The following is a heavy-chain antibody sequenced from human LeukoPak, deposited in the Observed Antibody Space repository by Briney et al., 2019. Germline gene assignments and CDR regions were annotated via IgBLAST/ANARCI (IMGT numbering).Heavy chain of an antibody. J-gene: IGHJ5*02. CDR3: ARDAPPGVRGVIRWFDP. D-gene: IGHD3-10*01. CDR2: IIPIFGTP. Sequence: SVKVSCRASGGTFTSYAISWVRQAPGQGLEWMGRIIPIFGTPNYAQKFQGRVTITTDESTSTAYMELSSLRSEDTAVYYCARDAPPGVRGVIRWFDPWGQGTLVTVSS. V-gene: IGHV1-69*05. CDR1: GGTFTSYA.